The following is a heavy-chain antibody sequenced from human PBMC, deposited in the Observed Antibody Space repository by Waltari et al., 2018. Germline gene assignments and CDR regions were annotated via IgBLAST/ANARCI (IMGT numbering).Heavy chain of an antibody. Sequence: EAHLVESGGGLVQPGESLRLSCAASGFTFRPYWMTWVRQTPGKGLEFVANINQDGSVKNYVDSVKGRLTISRDNAKNSLYLQMNSLGVEDTAVYYCARDPGSSAFDVWGQGTMVTVSS. D-gene: IGHD2-15*01. CDR3: ARDPGSSAFDV. CDR2: INQDGSVK. V-gene: IGHV3-7*01. J-gene: IGHJ3*01. CDR1: GFTFRPYW.